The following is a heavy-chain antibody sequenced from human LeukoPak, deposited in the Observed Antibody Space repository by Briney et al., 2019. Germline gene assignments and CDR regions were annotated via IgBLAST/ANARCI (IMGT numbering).Heavy chain of an antibody. D-gene: IGHD3-10*01. CDR2: IYYSGST. CDR1: GGSISSGGYY. J-gene: IGHJ4*02. CDR3: AREVGDRFDY. Sequence: PSETLSLTCSVSGGSISSGGYYWSWIRQHPGKGLEWIGYIYYSGSTYYNPSLKSRVTISVDTSKNQFSLKLSSVTAADTAVYYCAREVGDRFDYWGQGTLVTVSS. V-gene: IGHV4-31*03.